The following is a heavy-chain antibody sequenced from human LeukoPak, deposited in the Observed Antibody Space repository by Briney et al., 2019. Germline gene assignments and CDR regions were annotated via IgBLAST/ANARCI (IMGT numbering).Heavy chain of an antibody. V-gene: IGHV1-46*01. D-gene: IGHD3-10*01. Sequence: GASVKVSCKASGYSFTSHYMHWVRQAPGQGLEWMGIINPSGGTTTYTQKFQGRVTVASDTSTSTVYMELSSLRSEDTAVYFCARSVTSGSYIVDYWGQGTLVTVSS. CDR3: ARSVTSGSYIVDY. CDR2: INPSGGTT. CDR1: GYSFTSHY. J-gene: IGHJ4*02.